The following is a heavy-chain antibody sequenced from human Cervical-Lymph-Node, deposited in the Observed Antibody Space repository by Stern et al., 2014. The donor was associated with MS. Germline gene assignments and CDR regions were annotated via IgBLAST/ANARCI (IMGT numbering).Heavy chain of an antibody. Sequence: EVQLVESGGDLVQPGRSLRLSCAASGFRFDDYAMYWVRQAPGKGLEWVSGISWSSGKIGYADSVKGRFTISRDNVKNSLFLQMISLRSEDTASYYCARAIGFCSGGNCEPYYYYGIDVWGQGTRVTVSS. CDR2: ISWSSGKI. CDR1: GFRFDDYA. CDR3: ARAIGFCSGGNCEPYYYYGIDV. J-gene: IGHJ6*02. V-gene: IGHV3-9*01. D-gene: IGHD2-15*01.